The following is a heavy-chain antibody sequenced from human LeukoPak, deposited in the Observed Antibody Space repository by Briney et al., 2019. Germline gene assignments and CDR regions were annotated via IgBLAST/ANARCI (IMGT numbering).Heavy chain of an antibody. CDR3: AISWAAAGTMWVY. CDR1: GYTFTSYG. V-gene: IGHV1-18*01. J-gene: IGHJ4*02. Sequence: ASVKVSCKASGYTFTSYGISWVRQAPGQGLEWMGWINAYNGNTNYAQKLQGRVTMTTDTSTSTAYMELRSLRSDDTAVYYSAISWAAAGTMWVYWGQGTLVTVSS. D-gene: IGHD6-13*01. CDR2: INAYNGNT.